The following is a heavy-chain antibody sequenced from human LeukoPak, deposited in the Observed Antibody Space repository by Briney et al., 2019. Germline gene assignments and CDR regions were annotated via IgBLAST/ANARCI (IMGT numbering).Heavy chain of an antibody. CDR2: INHSGGT. Sequence: PSETLSLTCAVYGGSFSGYYWSWIRQPPGKGLEWIGEINHSGGTNYILSLKSRVSISVDTSKNQFSLKLTSVTAADTAVYYCARLGPRGITMVRGPPFLNWYFDLWGRGTLVTVSS. CDR3: ARLGPRGITMVRGPPFLNWYFDL. D-gene: IGHD3-10*01. V-gene: IGHV4-34*01. CDR1: GGSFSGYY. J-gene: IGHJ2*01.